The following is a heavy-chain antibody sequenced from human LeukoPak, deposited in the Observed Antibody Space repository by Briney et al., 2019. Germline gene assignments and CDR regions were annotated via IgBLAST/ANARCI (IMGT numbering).Heavy chain of an antibody. V-gene: IGHV3-21*01. CDR2: ISSSSSYI. J-gene: IGHJ4*02. CDR1: GFTFSSYS. Sequence: PGGSLRLSCAASGFTFSSYSMNWVRQAPGKGLEWVSSISSSSSYIYYADSVKGRFTISRDNAKNSLYLQMNSLRAEDTAVYYCARYTAMVSGRVFDYWGQGTLVTVSS. CDR3: ARYTAMVSGRVFDY. D-gene: IGHD5-18*01.